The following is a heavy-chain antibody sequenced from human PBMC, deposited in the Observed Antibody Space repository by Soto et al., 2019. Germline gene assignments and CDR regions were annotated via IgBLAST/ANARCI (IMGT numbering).Heavy chain of an antibody. J-gene: IGHJ4*01. CDR2: LNWRGDNV. D-gene: IGHD5-12*01. CDR3: AKDRYDLSWYEVALDF. CDR1: GFSFDRYA. Sequence: PGGALRLFCAASGFSFDRYAMHWVRRVPGRGLEWVAGLNWRGDNVAYVDSVKGRFTNSRDNAKQSLFLQMDSLSPEDTAHYYCAKDRYDLSWYEVALDFCGHGIPVTVSS. V-gene: IGHV3-9*01.